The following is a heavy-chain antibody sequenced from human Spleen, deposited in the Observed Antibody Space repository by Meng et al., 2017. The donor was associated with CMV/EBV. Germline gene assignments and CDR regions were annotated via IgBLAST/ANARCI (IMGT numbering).Heavy chain of an antibody. CDR2: VNPNRGGT. V-gene: IGHV1-2*02. CDR3: ARGNSGDWYFDL. J-gene: IGHJ2*01. Sequence: KASGYTFNTGYYIHWVRQAPGQGLEWMGWVNPNRGGTEYALKFQGRVTMTRDTSISTAYMGLSGLKSDDTAVYYCARGNSGDWYFDLWGRGTLVTVSS. CDR1: GYTFNTGYY. D-gene: IGHD1-1*01.